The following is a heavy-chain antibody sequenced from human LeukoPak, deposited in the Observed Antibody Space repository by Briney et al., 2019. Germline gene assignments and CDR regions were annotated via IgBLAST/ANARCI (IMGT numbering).Heavy chain of an antibody. CDR1: GFTLSSYW. J-gene: IGHJ5*02. V-gene: IGHV4-59*12. CDR3: ARGHDSIKTFGEVIKSRTRWFDP. D-gene: IGHD3-3*01. CDR2: IYYSGST. Sequence: GSLRLSCAASGFTLSSYWMSWVRQPPGKGLEWIGSIYYSGSTYYKPSLKSRVTISVDTSKNQFSLKLSSVTAADTAVYYCARGHDSIKTFGEVIKSRTRWFDPWGQGTLVTVSS.